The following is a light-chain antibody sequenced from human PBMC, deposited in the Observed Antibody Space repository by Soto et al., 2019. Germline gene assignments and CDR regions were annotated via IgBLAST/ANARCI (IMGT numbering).Light chain of an antibody. J-gene: IGLJ1*01. CDR1: NIGSKS. V-gene: IGLV3-21*01. CDR3: QVWESSGDHPD. Sequence: SYELTQSPSVSVAPEKTARITCGGNNIGSKSVHWYQQKPGQAPVLVVYYDSDRPSGIPERFSGSNSGNTATLTINRVEVGDEADYYCQVWESSGDHPDFGAGTKLTVL. CDR2: YDS.